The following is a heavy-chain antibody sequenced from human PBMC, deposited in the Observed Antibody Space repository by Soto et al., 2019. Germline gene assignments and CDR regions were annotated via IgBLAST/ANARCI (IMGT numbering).Heavy chain of an antibody. D-gene: IGHD5-18*01. Sequence: GGSLRLSCAASGFDFRNYAMHGVRQSPGKGPEWVAITSDDGDIQYYADSVKGRFTISRDNSKNTLYLQMTSLRSEDAAVYFCARAVDAAMDPLDYWGQGTLVTVSS. CDR2: TSDDGDIQ. J-gene: IGHJ4*02. V-gene: IGHV3-30-3*01. CDR1: GFDFRNYA. CDR3: ARAVDAAMDPLDY.